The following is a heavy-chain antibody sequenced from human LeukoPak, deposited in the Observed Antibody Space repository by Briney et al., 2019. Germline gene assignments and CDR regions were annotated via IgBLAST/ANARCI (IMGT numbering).Heavy chain of an antibody. CDR2: IKQDGSEK. D-gene: IGHD7-27*01. CDR1: GFTFSSYW. J-gene: IGHJ3*02. V-gene: IGHV3-7*03. Sequence: PGGSLRLSCAASGFTFSSYWMSWVRQAPGKGLEWVANIKQDGSEKYYVDSVKGRFTISRDNAKNSLYLQMNTLREEDTALYYCAKGNWGNAFDIWGQGTMVTVSS. CDR3: AKGNWGNAFDI.